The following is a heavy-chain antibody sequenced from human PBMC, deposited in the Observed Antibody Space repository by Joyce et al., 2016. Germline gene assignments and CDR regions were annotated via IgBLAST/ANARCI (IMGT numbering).Heavy chain of an antibody. Sequence: QVQLQESGPGLVKPSETLSLTCAVSGGSISGYYWSWIRQAPGKGLEWVAYSHSSGRNIYDPSLRGRVSISVDTFTNEFSLTLKYVTAADTAVYFCARHTALGAGAYYDSWGQGTMVTVSS. CDR2: SHSSGRN. V-gene: IGHV4-59*03. J-gene: IGHJ4*02. CDR1: GGSISGYY. CDR3: ARHTALGAGAYYDS. D-gene: IGHD5-18*01.